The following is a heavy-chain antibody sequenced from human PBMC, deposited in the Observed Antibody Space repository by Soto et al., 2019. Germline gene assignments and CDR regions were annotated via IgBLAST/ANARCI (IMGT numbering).Heavy chain of an antibody. J-gene: IGHJ6*02. D-gene: IGHD2-15*01. CDR3: ARGDCSGGSCYGIDV. V-gene: IGHV3-48*02. CDR1: GFAFSGHT. Sequence: EVQLVESGGVLVQPGGSLRLSCAASGFAFSGHTMNWVRQAPGKGLEWVAHIGNTLDTIYYADSVKGRFIISRYDAMKSVFLHMSSLSDADTAVYYCARGDCSGGSCYGIDVWGRGTTVTVSS. CDR2: IGNTLDTI.